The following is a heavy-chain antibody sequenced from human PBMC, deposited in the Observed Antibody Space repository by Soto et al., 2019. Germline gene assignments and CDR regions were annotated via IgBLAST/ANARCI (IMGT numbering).Heavy chain of an antibody. D-gene: IGHD7-27*01. CDR3: AKASSPGVYGMDV. CDR2: ISGSGGST. J-gene: IGHJ6*02. V-gene: IGHV3-23*01. CDR1: AFTFSSYA. Sequence: GRSLRLSCAASAFTFSSYAMSWVRQAPGKGLEWVSAISGSGGSTYYADSVKGRFTISRDNSKNTLYLQMNSLRAEDTAVYYCAKASSPGVYGMDVWGQGTTVTVSS.